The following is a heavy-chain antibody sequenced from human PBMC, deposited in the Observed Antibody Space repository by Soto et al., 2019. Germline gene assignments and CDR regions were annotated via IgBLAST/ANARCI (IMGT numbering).Heavy chain of an antibody. CDR2: IYYSGST. CDR3: ARENVRVPAAPIDY. J-gene: IGHJ4*02. Sequence: QVQLQESGPGLVKPSQTLSLTCTVSGGSISSGGYYWSWIRQHPGKGLEWIGYIYYSGSTYYNPSLKSRVTISVDTSKNQFSLKLSSVTAADTAVYYCARENVRVPAAPIDYWGQGTLVTVSS. D-gene: IGHD2-2*01. V-gene: IGHV4-31*03. CDR1: GGSISSGGYY.